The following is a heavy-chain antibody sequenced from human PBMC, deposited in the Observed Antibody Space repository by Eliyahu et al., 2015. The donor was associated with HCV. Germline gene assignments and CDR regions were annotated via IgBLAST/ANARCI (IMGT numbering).Heavy chain of an antibody. J-gene: IGHJ6*02. V-gene: IGHV3-33*01. Sequence: QVQLVESGGGVVQPGRSLRLSCAASGFTFSSXGMPWVRQAPGKGLEWVAVIWYDGSNKYYADSVKGRFTISRDNSKNTLYLQMNSLRAEDTAVYYCARDQVRQQLGIYYYYGMDVWGQGTTVTVSS. CDR1: GFTFSSXG. CDR2: IWYDGSNK. D-gene: IGHD6-13*01. CDR3: ARDQVRQQLGIYYYYGMDV.